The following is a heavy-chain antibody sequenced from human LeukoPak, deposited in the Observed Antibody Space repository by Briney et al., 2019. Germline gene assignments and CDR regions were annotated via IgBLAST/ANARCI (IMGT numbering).Heavy chain of an antibody. CDR3: ARDTALTITPGGPDY. D-gene: IGHD2-8*02. Sequence: GASVKVSCKASGYIFASYGISWVRQAPGQGREWLGWISAYNGDTKYAQHLQGRVTLTTDTSTGTAYMELRSLTADDTALYYCARDTALTITPGGPDYWGRGTLITVSS. CDR1: GYIFASYG. CDR2: ISAYNGDT. V-gene: IGHV1-18*01. J-gene: IGHJ4*02.